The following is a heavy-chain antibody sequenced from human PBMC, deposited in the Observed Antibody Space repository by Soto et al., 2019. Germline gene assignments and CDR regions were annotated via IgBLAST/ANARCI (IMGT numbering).Heavy chain of an antibody. CDR3: ARDGDYGGNWDSFDY. D-gene: IGHD4-17*01. V-gene: IGHV1-18*01. CDR2: ISAYNGNT. J-gene: IGHJ4*02. CDR1: GYTFTSYG. Sequence: ASVKVSCKASGYTFTSYGISWVRQAPGQGLEWMGWISAYNGNTNYAQKLQGRVTMTTDTSTSTAYMELRSLRSDDTAVYYCARDGDYGGNWDSFDYWGQGTLVTVSS.